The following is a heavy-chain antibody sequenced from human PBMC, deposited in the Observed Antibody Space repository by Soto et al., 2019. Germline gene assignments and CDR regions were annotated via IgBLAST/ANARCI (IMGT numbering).Heavy chain of an antibody. Sequence: SETLSLTCAAYGGSFSGYYWSWIRQPPGKGLEWIGEINHSGSTNYNPSLKSRVTISVDTSKNQFSLKLSSVTAADTAVYYCARIMSPRGGYYYYGMDVWGQGTTVTVSS. CDR3: ARIMSPRGGYYYYGMDV. V-gene: IGHV4-34*01. CDR1: GGSFSGYY. CDR2: INHSGST. J-gene: IGHJ6*02. D-gene: IGHD3-16*01.